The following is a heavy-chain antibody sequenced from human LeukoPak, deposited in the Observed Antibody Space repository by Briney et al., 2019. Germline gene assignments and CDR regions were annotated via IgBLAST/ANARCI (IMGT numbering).Heavy chain of an antibody. Sequence: WASVKVSCKASGYTFTSYGISWVRQAPGQGLEWMGWISAYNGNTNYAQKLQGRVTMTTDTSTSTAYMELRSLRSDDTAVYYCARDPKWERLEEGYWFDPWGQGTLVTVSS. J-gene: IGHJ5*02. CDR2: ISAYNGNT. CDR1: GYTFTSYG. CDR3: ARDPKWERLEEGYWFDP. V-gene: IGHV1-18*01. D-gene: IGHD1-26*01.